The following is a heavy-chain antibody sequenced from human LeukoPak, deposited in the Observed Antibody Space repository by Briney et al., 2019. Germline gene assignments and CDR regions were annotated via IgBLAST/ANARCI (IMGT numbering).Heavy chain of an antibody. CDR1: GFTFSNYA. J-gene: IGHJ4*02. CDR3: ARDNYDSSGPYYFDY. Sequence: GGSLRLSCAASGFTFSNYAMSWVRLAPGQGLEWVSTIGGSGGRTYNADSVKGRFTISRDNSKNTLYLQMNSLRAEDTAVYYCARDNYDSSGPYYFDYWGQGTLVTVSS. D-gene: IGHD3-22*01. V-gene: IGHV3-23*01. CDR2: IGGSGGRT.